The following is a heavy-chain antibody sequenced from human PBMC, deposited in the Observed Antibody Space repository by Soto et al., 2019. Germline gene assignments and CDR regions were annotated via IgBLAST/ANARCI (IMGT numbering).Heavy chain of an antibody. Sequence: GGSLRLSCAASGFTFSTYWMHWVRQAPGKGLVWASRIGPDGTNRIYADFVRGRFTISRDNAKNTLSLQMSSLTAEDTAVYYCVSASYGDHEYFQNWGQGTLVTVSS. CDR3: VSASYGDHEYFQN. CDR2: IGPDGTNR. CDR1: GFTFSTYW. J-gene: IGHJ1*01. D-gene: IGHD4-17*01. V-gene: IGHV3-74*01.